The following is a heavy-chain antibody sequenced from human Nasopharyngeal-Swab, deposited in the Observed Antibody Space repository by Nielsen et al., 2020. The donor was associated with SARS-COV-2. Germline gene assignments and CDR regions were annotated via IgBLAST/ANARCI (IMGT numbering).Heavy chain of an antibody. V-gene: IGHV7-4-1*02. D-gene: IGHD3-3*01. J-gene: IGHJ6*02. CDR3: ARVRDAYYDCWSGYGMDV. CDR2: INTNTGNP. Sequence: WVRQAPGQGLEWMGWINTNTGNPPYAQGFTGRFVFSLDTSVSTAYLQISSLKAEDTAVYYCARVRDAYYDCWSGYGMDVWGQGTTVTVSS.